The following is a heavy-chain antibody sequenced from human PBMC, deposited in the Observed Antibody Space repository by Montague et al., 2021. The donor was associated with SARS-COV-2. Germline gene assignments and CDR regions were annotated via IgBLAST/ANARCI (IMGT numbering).Heavy chain of an antibody. Sequence: SETLSLTCTLSGGSISSYYWSWIRQPPGKGLEWIGYIYYSGSTNYNPSLKSRVTISVDTSKNQSSLKLSSVTAADTAVYYCARGAGRGSGYGKYYYYYYGMDVWGQGTTVTVSS. CDR1: GGSISSYY. J-gene: IGHJ6*02. V-gene: IGHV4-59*01. CDR3: ARGAGRGSGYGKYYYYYYGMDV. D-gene: IGHD5-12*01. CDR2: IYYSGST.